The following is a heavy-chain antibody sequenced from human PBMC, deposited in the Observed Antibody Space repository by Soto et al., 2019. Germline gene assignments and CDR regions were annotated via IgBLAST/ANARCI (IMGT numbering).Heavy chain of an antibody. J-gene: IGHJ3*02. CDR2: IHNSGST. V-gene: IGHV4-30-4*01. CDR1: GGSMNSHDYY. Sequence: HLQESGPGLVKPSQTLSLTCTVSGGSMNSHDYYWSWIRQPPGKGLEWIAYIHNSGSTYYNPLLESQLIISSDMAKNLAALTPNPVPAANTALYFCARGEVLRPFDIWGQGTKVTVSS. CDR3: ARGEVLRPFDI. D-gene: IGHD1-26*01.